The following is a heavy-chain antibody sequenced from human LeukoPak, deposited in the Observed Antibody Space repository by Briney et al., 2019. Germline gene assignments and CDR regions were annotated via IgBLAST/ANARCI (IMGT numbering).Heavy chain of an antibody. V-gene: IGHV4-30-4*01. CDR3: ARGRRQLQRYYYYGMDV. D-gene: IGHD2-2*01. CDR1: GGSISSGDYY. Sequence: PSQTLSLTCTVSGGSISSGDYYWSWIRQPPGKGLEWIGYIYYSGSTYYNPSLKSRVTISVDTSKNQFSLKLSSVTAADTAVYYCARGRRQLQRYYYYGMDVWGQGTTVTVSS. J-gene: IGHJ6*02. CDR2: IYYSGST.